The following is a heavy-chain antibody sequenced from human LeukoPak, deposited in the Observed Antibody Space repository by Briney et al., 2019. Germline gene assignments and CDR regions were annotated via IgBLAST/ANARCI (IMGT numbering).Heavy chain of an antibody. D-gene: IGHD3-3*01. J-gene: IGHJ4*02. CDR3: ARALTYYDFWSGYPNFDY. CDR1: GYSISSGYF. CDR2: VYHSGST. Sequence: SETLSLTCTVSGYSISSGYFWGWIRQPPGKGLEWVGSVYHSGSTYYNPSLKSRVTISVDTSKNQFSLKLSSVTAADTAVYYCARALTYYDFWSGYPNFDYWGQGTLVTVSS. V-gene: IGHV4-38-2*02.